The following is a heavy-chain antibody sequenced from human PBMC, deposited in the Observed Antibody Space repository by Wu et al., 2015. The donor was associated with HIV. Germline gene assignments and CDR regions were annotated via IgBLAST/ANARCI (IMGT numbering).Heavy chain of an antibody. CDR1: GYTFTGYY. J-gene: IGHJ4*02. V-gene: IGHV1-2*02. CDR3: VSSAGTSYYFDY. Sequence: QVQLVQSGAEVKKPGASVKVSCKASGYTFTGYYMHWVRQAPGQGLEWMGWINPNSGGSGGTNYAQKFQGRVTMTRDTSISTAYMELSRLRSADTAVYYCVSSAGTSYYFDYWGQGTLVTVLL. D-gene: IGHD2-2*01. CDR2: INPNSGGSGGT.